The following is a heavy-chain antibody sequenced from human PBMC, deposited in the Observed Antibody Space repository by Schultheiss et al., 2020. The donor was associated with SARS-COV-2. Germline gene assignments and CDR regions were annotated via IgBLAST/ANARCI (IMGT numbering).Heavy chain of an antibody. V-gene: IGHV3-30*03. CDR3: ARNAARLITRAQFDY. D-gene: IGHD6-6*01. J-gene: IGHJ4*02. Sequence: GGSLRLSCAASGFTFSNYAMSWVRQTPGKGLEWVAVTSYEGSNNYYADSVKGRFTISRDNAKNSLYLQMNSLRAEDTAVYYCARNAARLITRAQFDYWGQGTLVTVSS. CDR1: GFTFSNYA. CDR2: TSYEGSNN.